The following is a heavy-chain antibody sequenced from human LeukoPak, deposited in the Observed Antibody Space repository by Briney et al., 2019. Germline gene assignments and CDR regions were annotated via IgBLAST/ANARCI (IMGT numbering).Heavy chain of an antibody. V-gene: IGHV3-7*01. Sequence: GGSLRLSCAASGFTFNNHWMTWVRQAPGKGLEWVASIKQGGSEKYYADSVKGRFTVSRDDAKNSLYFQMNSLSADDTAVYYCARGPNYGARVDYLDSWGLGTKVTVSS. D-gene: IGHD4-17*01. J-gene: IGHJ4*02. CDR2: IKQGGSEK. CDR1: GFTFNNHW. CDR3: ARGPNYGARVDYLDS.